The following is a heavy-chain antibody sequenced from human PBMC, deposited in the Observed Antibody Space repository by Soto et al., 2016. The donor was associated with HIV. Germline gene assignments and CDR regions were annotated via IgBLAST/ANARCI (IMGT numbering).Heavy chain of an antibody. D-gene: IGHD3-10*01. CDR3: ARGVLTARPNPGMVRGEDYYMDV. Sequence: QVQLVQSGAEVKKPGASVKVSCKASGYTFTSYDINWVRQATGQGLEWMGWMNPNSGNTGYAQKFQGRVTITRNTSISTAYMELSSLRSEDTAVYYCARGVLTARPNPGMVRGEDYYMDVWGKGTTVTVSS. CDR2: MNPNSGNT. CDR1: GYTFTSYD. V-gene: IGHV1-8*03. J-gene: IGHJ6*03.